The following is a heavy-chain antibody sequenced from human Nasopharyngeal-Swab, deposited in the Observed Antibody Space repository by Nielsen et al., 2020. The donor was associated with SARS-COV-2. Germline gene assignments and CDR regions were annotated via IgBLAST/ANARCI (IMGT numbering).Heavy chain of an antibody. V-gene: IGHV3-23*01. D-gene: IGHD2-21*01. CDR3: AKGGDYSHYYGMDV. Sequence: GGSLRLSCAASGFTFSSYAMSWVRQAPGKGLEWVSAISGSGGSTYYADSVKGRFTISRDNSKNTLYLQMNSLRAEDTAVYYCAKGGDYSHYYGMDVRGQGTTVTVSS. J-gene: IGHJ6*02. CDR1: GFTFSSYA. CDR2: ISGSGGST.